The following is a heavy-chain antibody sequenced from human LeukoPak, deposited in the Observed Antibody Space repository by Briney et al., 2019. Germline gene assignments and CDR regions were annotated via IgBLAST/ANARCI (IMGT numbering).Heavy chain of an antibody. J-gene: IGHJ4*02. CDR2: INHRGST. Sequence: SETLSLSCAVYGGSFSGYYWSWIRQPPGRGLKWIGEINHRGSTNYNPSLKSRVTISVDTSKDQFSLKLGSVTAADTAVYFCARDETYSDFWSGSTEGGKGYYLDYWGQGILVTVAS. V-gene: IGHV4-34*01. CDR3: ARDETYSDFWSGSTEGGKGYYLDY. D-gene: IGHD3-3*01. CDR1: GGSFSGYY.